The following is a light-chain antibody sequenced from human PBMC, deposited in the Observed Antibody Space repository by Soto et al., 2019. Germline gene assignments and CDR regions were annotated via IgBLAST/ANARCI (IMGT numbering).Light chain of an antibody. CDR1: SSDVGGYSY. Sequence: SVLTQPASVSVSPGQSITISCTGTSSDVGGYSYVSWYQQHPGKAPKPMIYDVSYRPSGVSNRFSGSKSGNTASLTISGLQAEDEADYYCTSYTSGNTQVFGTGTKVTVL. J-gene: IGLJ1*01. V-gene: IGLV2-14*01. CDR3: TSYTSGNTQV. CDR2: DVS.